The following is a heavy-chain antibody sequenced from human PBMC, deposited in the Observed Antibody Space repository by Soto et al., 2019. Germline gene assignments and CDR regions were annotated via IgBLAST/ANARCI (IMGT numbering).Heavy chain of an antibody. D-gene: IGHD3-10*01. CDR1: GGTFSSYT. Sequence: ASVKVSCKASGGTFSSYTISWVRQATGQGIEWMGWINPSNWKAKYSQKFQGRVTITRDTSASTAYMELSSLRSEDTAVYNCARDAGSFDYWGQGTLVTVSS. CDR2: INPSNWKA. J-gene: IGHJ4*02. V-gene: IGHV1-3*01. CDR3: ARDAGSFDY.